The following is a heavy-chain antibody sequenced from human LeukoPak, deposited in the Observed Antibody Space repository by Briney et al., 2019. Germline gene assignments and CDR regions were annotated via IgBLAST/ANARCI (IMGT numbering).Heavy chain of an antibody. D-gene: IGHD2-2*01. J-gene: IGHJ6*02. V-gene: IGHV1-2*06. CDR3: AALTEVVPRAGMDV. CDR1: GYTFTGYY. CDR2: INPNSGGT. Sequence: PWASVNVSCKASGYTFTGYYMHWVRQAPGQGLEWMGRINPNSGGTNYAQKFQGRVTMTRDTSISTAYMELSRLRSDDTAVYYCAALTEVVPRAGMDVWGQGTTVTVSS.